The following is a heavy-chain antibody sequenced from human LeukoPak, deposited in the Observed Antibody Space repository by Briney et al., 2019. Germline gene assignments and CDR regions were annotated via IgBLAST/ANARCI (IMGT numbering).Heavy chain of an antibody. J-gene: IGHJ4*02. V-gene: IGHV1-69*06. Sequence: ASVKVSCKASGGTFSSYAISWVRQAPGQGLEWMGRIIPIFGTANYAQKFQGRVTITADTSTDTAYMELSSLRSEDTAVYYCATGGGGELPYQPVYWGQGTLVTVSS. D-gene: IGHD1-26*01. CDR2: IIPIFGTA. CDR3: ATGGGGELPYQPVY. CDR1: GGTFSSYA.